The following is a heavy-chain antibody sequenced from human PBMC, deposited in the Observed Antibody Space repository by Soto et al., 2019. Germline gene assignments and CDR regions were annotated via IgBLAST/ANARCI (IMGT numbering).Heavy chain of an antibody. Sequence: GGSLRLSCAASGFTFSSYAMHWVRQAPGKGLEWVAVISYDGSNKYYADSVKGRFTISRDNSKNTLYLQMNSLRAEDTAVYYFARERLVSYYYYCMDVWGQGTTVTVSS. CDR1: GFTFSSYA. CDR2: ISYDGSNK. CDR3: ARERLVSYYYYCMDV. D-gene: IGHD3-9*01. J-gene: IGHJ6*02. V-gene: IGHV3-30-3*01.